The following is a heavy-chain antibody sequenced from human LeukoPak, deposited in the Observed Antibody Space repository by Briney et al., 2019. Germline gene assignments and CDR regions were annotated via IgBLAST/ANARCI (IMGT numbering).Heavy chain of an antibody. Sequence: ASVKVSCKASGYTFTSYGISWVRQAPGQGLEWMGWISAYNGNTNYAQKLQGRVTMTTDTSTSTAYMELRSLRSDDTAVYYCARVAQESSSWYQIQNYYYCYYMDVWGKGTTVTVSS. CDR3: ARVAQESSSWYQIQNYYYCYYMDV. V-gene: IGHV1-18*01. CDR2: ISAYNGNT. CDR1: GYTFTSYG. J-gene: IGHJ6*03. D-gene: IGHD6-13*01.